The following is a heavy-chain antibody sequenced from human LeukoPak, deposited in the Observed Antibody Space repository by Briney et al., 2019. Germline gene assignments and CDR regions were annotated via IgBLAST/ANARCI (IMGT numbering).Heavy chain of an antibody. V-gene: IGHV1-24*01. D-gene: IGHD6-19*01. CDR2: FDPEDGET. Sequence: ASVKVSCKVSGYTLTELSMHWVRQAPGKGLEWMGGFDPEDGETIYAQKFQGRVTMTEDTSTDTAYMELSSLRSVDTAVYYCATAAYSSGWYVAFDIWGQGTMVTVSS. CDR1: GYTLTELS. CDR3: ATAAYSSGWYVAFDI. J-gene: IGHJ3*02.